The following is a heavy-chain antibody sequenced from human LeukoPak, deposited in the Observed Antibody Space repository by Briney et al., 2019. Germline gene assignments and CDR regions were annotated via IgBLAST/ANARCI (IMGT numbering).Heavy chain of an antibody. CDR2: FDPEDGET. D-gene: IGHD1-26*01. V-gene: IGHV1-24*01. CDR1: GYTLTDLS. CDR3: TRAKWDGEGWYFDL. Sequence: ASVRVSCKVSGYTLTDLSMHRVRQAPGKGLEWMGGFDPEDGETIYAQKFQGRVTMTEDTSTDTAYMELSSLRSEDTAVYYCTRAKWDGEGWYFDLWGRGTLVTVSS. J-gene: IGHJ2*01.